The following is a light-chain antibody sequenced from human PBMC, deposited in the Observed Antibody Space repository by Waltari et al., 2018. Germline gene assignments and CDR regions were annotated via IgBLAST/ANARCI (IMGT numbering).Light chain of an antibody. CDR3: QAWDTSTYV. Sequence: SYDLTQPPSVSVSPGQTASITCSGDKLGDKYVCWYQQKPGLSPVRVIYQETKPPSGIPERFSGSIAENTATLTISGTQAVDEADYYCQAWDTSTYVFGSGTRVTVL. CDR1: KLGDKY. J-gene: IGLJ1*01. CDR2: QET. V-gene: IGLV3-1*01.